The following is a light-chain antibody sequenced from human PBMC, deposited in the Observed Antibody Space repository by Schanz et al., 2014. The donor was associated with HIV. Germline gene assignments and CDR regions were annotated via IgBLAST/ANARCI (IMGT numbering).Light chain of an antibody. Sequence: QSALTQPPSASGSPGQSVTLSCTGTSSDVGDYNYVSWYQQHPGKAPKIMIYEVSKRPSGVPDRFSGSKSGNTASLTVSGLQPEDEADYYCSSYASSTTYVFGSGTKLTVL. V-gene: IGLV2-8*01. CDR1: SSDVGDYNY. CDR3: SSYASSTTYV. J-gene: IGLJ1*01. CDR2: EVS.